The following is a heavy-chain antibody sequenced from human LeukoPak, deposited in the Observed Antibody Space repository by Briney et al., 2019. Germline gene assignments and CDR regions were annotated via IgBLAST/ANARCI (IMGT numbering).Heavy chain of an antibody. CDR3: TTFKGVYYDSSGYYL. Sequence: PGGSLRLSCVASGFTFSGSAMHWVRQASGKGLEWVGRIRSKANSYATAYAASVKGRFTISRDDSKNTAYLQMNSLKTEDTAVYYCTTFKGVYYDSSGYYLWGQGTLVTVSS. V-gene: IGHV3-73*01. CDR1: GFTFSGSA. D-gene: IGHD3-22*01. J-gene: IGHJ5*02. CDR2: IRSKANSYAT.